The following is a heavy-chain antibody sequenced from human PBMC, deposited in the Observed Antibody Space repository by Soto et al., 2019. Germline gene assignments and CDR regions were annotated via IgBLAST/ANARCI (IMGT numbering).Heavy chain of an antibody. Sequence: GASVKVSCKASGYTFTSYGISWVRQAPGQGLEWMGWISAYNGNTNYAQKLQGRVTMTTDTSTSTAYMELRSLRSDDTAVYYCARAREILTGYYSYNAFDIWGQGTMVTVSS. CDR2: ISAYNGNT. CDR1: GYTFTSYG. J-gene: IGHJ3*02. D-gene: IGHD3-9*01. CDR3: ARAREILTGYYSYNAFDI. V-gene: IGHV1-18*01.